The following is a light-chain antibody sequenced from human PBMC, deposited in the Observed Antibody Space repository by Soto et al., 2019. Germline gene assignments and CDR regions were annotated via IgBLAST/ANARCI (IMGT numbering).Light chain of an antibody. CDR3: QQYGSSPHT. Sequence: EIVLTQSPGTLSLSPGERATLSCRASQSVSSSYVAWYQQKPGQAPRLLIYGASSRATGIPDRVSGSGSGTDFTLTTSRLAPADFAVYYCQQYGSSPHTFGQGTKVEI. CDR1: QSVSSSY. J-gene: IGKJ1*01. V-gene: IGKV3-20*01. CDR2: GAS.